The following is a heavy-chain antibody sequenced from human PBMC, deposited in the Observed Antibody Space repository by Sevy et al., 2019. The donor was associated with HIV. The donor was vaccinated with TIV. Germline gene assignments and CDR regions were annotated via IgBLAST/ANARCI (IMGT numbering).Heavy chain of an antibody. Sequence: GGSLRLSCAASGFTFSSYGMHWVRQAPGKGLEWVAVISYDGSNKYYADSVKGRFTISRDNSKNTLYLQMNSLRAEDTAVYYCAKDPKYYYGSGSNQIYYYYYGMDVWVQGTTVTVSS. CDR1: GFTFSSYG. J-gene: IGHJ6*02. CDR2: ISYDGSNK. V-gene: IGHV3-30*18. D-gene: IGHD3-10*01. CDR3: AKDPKYYYGSGSNQIYYYYYGMDV.